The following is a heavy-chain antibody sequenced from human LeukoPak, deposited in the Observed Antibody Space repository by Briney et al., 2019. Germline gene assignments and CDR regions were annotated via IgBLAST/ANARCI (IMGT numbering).Heavy chain of an antibody. CDR1: GYTFTSYY. CDR2: INPSGGST. CDR3: ASWGGPAASSDYYYYMDV. D-gene: IGHD2-2*01. J-gene: IGHJ6*03. Sequence: ASVKVSCKASGYTFTSYYMHWVRQAPGQGLEWMGIINPSGGSTSYAQKFQGRVTMTRDTSTSTVYMELSSLRPEDTAVYYCASWGGPAASSDYYYYMDVWGKGTTVTVSS. V-gene: IGHV1-46*01.